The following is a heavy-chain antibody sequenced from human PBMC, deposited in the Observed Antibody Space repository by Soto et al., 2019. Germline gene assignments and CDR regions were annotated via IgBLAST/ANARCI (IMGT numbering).Heavy chain of an antibody. J-gene: IGHJ4*02. V-gene: IGHV4-59*01. D-gene: IGHD6-13*01. Sequence: SETLSLTCIVSGGSISSNYWTWIRQPPGKGLEWIGYVYNSGSTNYNPSLKSRVTISEDTSKSQFSLKVNSMTAADTAVYYCARYRREAVAGYTLDNWGQGILVTVSS. CDR3: ARYRREAVAGYTLDN. CDR2: VYNSGST. CDR1: GGSISSNY.